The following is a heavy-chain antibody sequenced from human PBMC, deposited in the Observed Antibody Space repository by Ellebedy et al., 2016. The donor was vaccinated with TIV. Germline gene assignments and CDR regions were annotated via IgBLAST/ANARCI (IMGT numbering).Heavy chain of an antibody. Sequence: GESLNISCAGSGFTLSKAWMRLVRQAPGKGLEWVGRIQSKTDGGTTDYAAPVKGRFTISRADSQNTLYLQMNSLRTEDTAAYYCTTLGGFDYWGQGTLVTVSS. CDR2: IQSKTDGGTT. CDR1: GFTLSKAW. V-gene: IGHV3-15*01. CDR3: TTLGGFDY. D-gene: IGHD3-16*01. J-gene: IGHJ4*02.